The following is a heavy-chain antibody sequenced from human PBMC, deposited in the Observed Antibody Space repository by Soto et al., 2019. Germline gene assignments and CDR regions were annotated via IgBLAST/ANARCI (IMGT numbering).Heavy chain of an antibody. Sequence: GGSLRLSCAASGFTFSSYAMHWVRQAPGKGLEWVAVISYDGSNKYYADSVKGRFTISRDNSKNTLYLQMNSLRTEDTAVYYCARQASFDYWGRGTLVTVSS. CDR1: GFTFSSYA. CDR2: ISYDGSNK. J-gene: IGHJ4*02. CDR3: ARQASFDY. V-gene: IGHV3-30-3*01.